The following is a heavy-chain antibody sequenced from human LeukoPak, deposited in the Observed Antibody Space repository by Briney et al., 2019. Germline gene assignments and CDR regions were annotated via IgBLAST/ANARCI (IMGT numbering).Heavy chain of an antibody. Sequence: GASVKVSCKASGYTFTGYYMHWVRQAPGQGLEWMGWMSLNSGNTGYAQKFQGRVTMTRNTSISTAYMELSSLRSEDAAVYYCARSYEGDYWGQGTLVTVSS. V-gene: IGHV1-8*02. CDR1: GYTFTGYY. D-gene: IGHD5-12*01. CDR3: ARSYEGDY. CDR2: MSLNSGNT. J-gene: IGHJ4*02.